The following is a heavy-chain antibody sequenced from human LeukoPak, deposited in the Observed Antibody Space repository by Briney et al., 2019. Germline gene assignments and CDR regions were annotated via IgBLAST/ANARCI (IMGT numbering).Heavy chain of an antibody. CDR2: ISSSGSTI. J-gene: IGHJ4*02. V-gene: IGHV3-48*03. Sequence: GGTLRLSCAASGLTFSSYEMNWVRDAPGKGLEWVSYISSSGSTIYYADSVKGRFTISRDNAKNALYLQMNSLRAEDTAVYYCARGGPYYYDSSGYYPFDYWGQGTLVTVSS. CDR3: ARGGPYYYDSSGYYPFDY. CDR1: GLTFSSYE. D-gene: IGHD3-22*01.